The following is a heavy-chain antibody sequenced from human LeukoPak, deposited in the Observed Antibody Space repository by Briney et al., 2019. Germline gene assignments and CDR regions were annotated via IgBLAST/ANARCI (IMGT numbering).Heavy chain of an antibody. Sequence: ASVKVSCKASGYTFTGYYMHWVRQAPGQGLEWMGWINPNSDGTNYAQKFQGRVTMTRDTSISTAYMELSRLRSDDTAVYYCARDTVVTPGYYYYYMDVWGKGTTVTVSS. D-gene: IGHD4-23*01. J-gene: IGHJ6*03. V-gene: IGHV1-2*02. CDR2: INPNSDGT. CDR3: ARDTVVTPGYYYYYMDV. CDR1: GYTFTGYY.